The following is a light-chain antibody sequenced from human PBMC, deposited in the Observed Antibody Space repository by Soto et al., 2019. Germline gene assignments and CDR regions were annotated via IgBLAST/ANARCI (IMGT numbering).Light chain of an antibody. V-gene: IGKV3-15*01. CDR1: QSISIE. CDR2: GAS. CDR3: QQGHNWPLT. Sequence: EIVMTQSPATLSVSPGERATLSCRASQSISIELSWYQQKPGQPTRLLIYGASTRATGVPARFTGSGSGSDFTLTISGLQSEDFAVYYCQQGHNWPLTFGQGTRLEI. J-gene: IGKJ2*01.